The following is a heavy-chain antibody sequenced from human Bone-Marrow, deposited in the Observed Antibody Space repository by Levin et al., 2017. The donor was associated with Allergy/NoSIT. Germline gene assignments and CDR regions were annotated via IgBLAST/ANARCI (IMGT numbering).Heavy chain of an antibody. Sequence: GGSLRLSCAASGITFRTYGMHWVRQAPGKGLEWVAGMSYDGSEKDSADSVKGRFTISRDNSKNTLYLQMNSLGTEDTAVYFCAGGGPGNFFYNFWGQGILVTVSS. CDR2: MSYDGSEK. CDR1: GITFRTYG. D-gene: IGHD3-10*01. CDR3: AGGGPGNFFYNF. V-gene: IGHV3-30*03. J-gene: IGHJ4*02.